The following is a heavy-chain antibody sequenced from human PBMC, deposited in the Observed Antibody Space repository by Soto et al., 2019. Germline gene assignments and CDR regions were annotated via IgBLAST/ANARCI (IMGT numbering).Heavy chain of an antibody. J-gene: IGHJ4*02. CDR1: GFIFSTYS. Sequence: GGSLRLSCAASGFIFSTYSIHWVRQAPGKGLEWVAVISYDGTNIYYADSVKGRFTISRDNSKNTLFLQMNSLRPEDTAVYYCARVYSSLDYGIDYWGQGTLVTVS. CDR2: ISYDGTNI. V-gene: IGHV3-30-3*01. CDR3: ARVYSSLDYGIDY. D-gene: IGHD6-6*01.